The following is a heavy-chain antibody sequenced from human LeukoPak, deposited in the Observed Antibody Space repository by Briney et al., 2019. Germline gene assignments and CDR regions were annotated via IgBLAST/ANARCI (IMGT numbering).Heavy chain of an antibody. J-gene: IGHJ4*02. Sequence: PGGSLRLSCAASGFTFSSYSMNWVRQAPGKGLEWVGRIKSKKFGETTDYAASVKGRFTITRDDSKNTLYLQMNSLKIEDTGVFYCTASDTPGVDYWGQGTLLTVSS. V-gene: IGHV3-15*01. CDR1: GFTFSSYS. CDR2: IKSKKFGETT. CDR3: TASDTPGVDY. D-gene: IGHD5-18*01.